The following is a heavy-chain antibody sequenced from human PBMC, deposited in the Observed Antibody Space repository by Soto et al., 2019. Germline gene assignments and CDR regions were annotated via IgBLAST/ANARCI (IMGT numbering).Heavy chain of an antibody. CDR3: ARLANYSRPRNKKGLYYCGMDV. Sequence: PGESLKISCKGSGHSFTSYWIGWVRQMPGKGLEWMGIIYPGDSDTRYSPSFQGQVTISADKSISTAYLQWSSLKASDTAMYYCARLANYSRPRNKKGLYYCGMDVWGQGTTVTVSS. J-gene: IGHJ6*02. V-gene: IGHV5-51*01. CDR1: GHSFTSYW. D-gene: IGHD6-6*01. CDR2: IYPGDSDT.